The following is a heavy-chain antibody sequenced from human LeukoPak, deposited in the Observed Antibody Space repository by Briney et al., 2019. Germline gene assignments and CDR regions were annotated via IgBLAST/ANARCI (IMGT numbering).Heavy chain of an antibody. D-gene: IGHD6-13*01. CDR3: ARDPDSSSWYMFDY. CDR2: ISSSSSYI. J-gene: IGHJ4*02. CDR1: GFTFKTYT. V-gene: IGHV3-21*01. Sequence: GGSLRLSCAASGFTFKTYTMHWVRQAPGMGLEWVSSISSSSSYIFYADSVKGRFTISRDNAKNSLYLQMNSLRAEDTAVYYCARDPDSSSWYMFDYWGQGTLVTVSS.